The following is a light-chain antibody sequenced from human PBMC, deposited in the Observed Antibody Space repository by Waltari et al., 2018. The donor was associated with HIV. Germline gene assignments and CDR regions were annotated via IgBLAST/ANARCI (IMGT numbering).Light chain of an antibody. CDR2: AAS. J-gene: IGKJ5*01. CDR1: QSIRSTS. V-gene: IGKV3-20*01. CDR3: QQYGGSPIT. Sequence: EIVLTQSPGTLSLSSGERATLSCRASQSIRSTSLAWYQQKPGQAPRLLIYAASSRATGIPDRVRGSGSGTDFTLTISRLEPEDFAVYYCQQYGGSPITFGQGTRLEIK.